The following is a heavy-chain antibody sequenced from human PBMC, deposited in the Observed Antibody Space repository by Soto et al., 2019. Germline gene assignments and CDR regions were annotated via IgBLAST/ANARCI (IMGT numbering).Heavy chain of an antibody. CDR2: IIPIFGTA. CDR3: ALNRDYYDSSGFPPGFDY. CDR1: GGTFSSYA. V-gene: IGHV1-69*01. Sequence: QVQLVQSGAEVKKPGSSVKVSCKASGGTFSSYAISWVRQAPGQGLAWMGGIIPIFGTANYAQKFQGRATITAEESTSTDYMELRSLRSEDTAVYYCALNRDYYDSSGFPPGFDYWGQGTLVTVSS. D-gene: IGHD3-22*01. J-gene: IGHJ4*02.